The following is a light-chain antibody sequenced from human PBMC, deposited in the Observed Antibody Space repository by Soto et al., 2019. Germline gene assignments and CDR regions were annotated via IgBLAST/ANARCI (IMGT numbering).Light chain of an antibody. CDR2: DAS. CDR1: QGISSA. V-gene: IGKV1-13*02. Sequence: AIHLTHAPSSLSASVGDRVTITCRASQGISSALAWYQQKPGKAPKLLIYDASSLESGVPSRFSGSGSGTDFTLTISSLQPEDFATYYCQQFNSYPHTFGGGTKVDIK. CDR3: QQFNSYPHT. J-gene: IGKJ4*01.